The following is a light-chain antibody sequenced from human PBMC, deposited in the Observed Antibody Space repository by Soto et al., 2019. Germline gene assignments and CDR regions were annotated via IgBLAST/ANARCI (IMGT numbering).Light chain of an antibody. CDR2: TAS. CDR3: QQTTTFPLT. J-gene: IGKJ4*01. V-gene: IGKV1D-12*01. CDR1: QGVSTW. Sequence: DLQMTQSPSSVSASVGDRVTITCRASQGVSTWLAWYQQKPGKAPNLLIYTASSLQSGVPSRFSGSGSWTDFTLTISSLQPEDFATYYCQQTTTFPLTFGGGTKVEI.